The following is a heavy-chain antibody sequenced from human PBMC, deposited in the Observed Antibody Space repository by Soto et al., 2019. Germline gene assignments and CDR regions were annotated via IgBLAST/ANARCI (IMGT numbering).Heavy chain of an antibody. CDR3: ARGTYYYDSSRFDY. Sequence: PSETLSLTCAVSGGSISSGGYSWSWIRQPPGKGLEWIGYIYHSGSTYYNPSLKSRVTISVDRSKNQFSLKLSSVTAADTAVYYCARGTYYYDSSRFDYWGQGTLVTVSS. J-gene: IGHJ4*02. V-gene: IGHV4-30-2*01. D-gene: IGHD3-22*01. CDR1: GGSISSGGYS. CDR2: IYHSGST.